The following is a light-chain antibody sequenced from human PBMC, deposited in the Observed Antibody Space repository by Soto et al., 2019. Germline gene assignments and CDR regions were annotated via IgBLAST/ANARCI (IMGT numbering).Light chain of an antibody. Sequence: DIQMTQSPSSLSASVGDRVTITCQASQDIKNYLNWYQQKSGKAPKLLIYGASSLESGVPSRFSGSGSGTEFTLTITNLQPDDFATYYCQQYDSFSGTFGQGTKVDIK. V-gene: IGKV1-5*01. CDR1: QDIKNY. CDR2: GAS. CDR3: QQYDSFSGT. J-gene: IGKJ1*01.